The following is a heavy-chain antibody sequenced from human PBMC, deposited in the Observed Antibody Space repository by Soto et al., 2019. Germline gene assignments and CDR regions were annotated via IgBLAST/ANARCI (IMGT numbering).Heavy chain of an antibody. CDR3: ARLVNYYFGMDV. J-gene: IGHJ6*02. V-gene: IGHV5-51*01. CDR2: IYPGDSDT. Sequence: PGESLKISCMGSGYAFTSHWIGWVRQMPGKGLEWMGVIYPGDSDTKYSPSFQGQVTISVDKSISTAYLHWSSLKASDTATYYCARLVNYYFGMDVWGLGTTVTVSS. CDR1: GYAFTSHW.